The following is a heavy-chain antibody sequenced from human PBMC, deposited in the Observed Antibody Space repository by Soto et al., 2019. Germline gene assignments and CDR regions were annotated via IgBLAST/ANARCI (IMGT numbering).Heavy chain of an antibody. J-gene: IGHJ4*02. D-gene: IGHD6-13*01. Sequence: ASVKVSCKASGYTFTSYAMHWVRQAPGQRLEWMGWINAGNGNTKYSQKFQGRVTITRDTSASTAYMELSSLRSEDTAVYYCARVWGIAAAGFDYWGQGTLVTVSS. CDR2: INAGNGNT. CDR3: ARVWGIAAAGFDY. CDR1: GYTFTSYA. V-gene: IGHV1-3*01.